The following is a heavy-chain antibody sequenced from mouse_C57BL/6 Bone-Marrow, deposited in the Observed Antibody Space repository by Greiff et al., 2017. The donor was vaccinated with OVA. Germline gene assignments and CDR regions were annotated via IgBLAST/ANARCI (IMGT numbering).Heavy chain of an antibody. CDR1: GYTFTSYW. D-gene: IGHD2-4*01. V-gene: IGHV1-55*01. CDR3: ARGVYDDYDASLCDY. J-gene: IGHJ2*01. Sequence: VQLQQPGAELVKPGASVKMSCKASGYTFTSYWITWVKQRPGQGLEWIGDIYPGSGSTNYNEKFKSKATLTVDTSSSTAYMQLSSLTSEDSAVYYCARGVYDDYDASLCDYWGQGTTLTVSS. CDR2: IYPGSGST.